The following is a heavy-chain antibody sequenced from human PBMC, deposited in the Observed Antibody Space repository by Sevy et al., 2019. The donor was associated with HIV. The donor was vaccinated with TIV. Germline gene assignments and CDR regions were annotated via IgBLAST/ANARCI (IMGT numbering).Heavy chain of an antibody. J-gene: IGHJ4*02. V-gene: IGHV1-69*13. CDR1: GGTFSSYG. CDR2: IIPILGTV. CDR3: ARGGGNGWYYFDY. Sequence: SVKVSCKASGGTFSSYGISWVRQAPGQGLEWMGGIIPILGTVNYAQKFQGRVTITADESTKTAYMELRSLRSEDTAVYYCARGGGNGWYYFDYWGQETLVTVSS. D-gene: IGHD6-19*01.